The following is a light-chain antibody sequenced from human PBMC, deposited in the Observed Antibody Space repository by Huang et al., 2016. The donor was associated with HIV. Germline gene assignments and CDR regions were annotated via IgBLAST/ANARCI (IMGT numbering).Light chain of an antibody. CDR1: QGISNS. CDR2: AAS. J-gene: IGKJ4*01. V-gene: IGKV1-NL1*01. CDR3: QQYYSTPLT. Sequence: DTQMTQSPSSLSASVGDRVTITCRASQGISNSLAWYQQKAGKAPKLLLYAASRLESGVPSRLSGSGSGTDYTLTISSLQHEDFATYYCQQYYSTPLTFGGGTRVEIK.